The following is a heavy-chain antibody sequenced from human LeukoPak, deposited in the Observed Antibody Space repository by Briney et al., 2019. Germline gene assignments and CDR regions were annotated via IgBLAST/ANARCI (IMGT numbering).Heavy chain of an antibody. Sequence: NPSETLSLTCTVSGGSISSSSYYWGWIRQPPGKGLEWIGSIYYSGSTYYNPSLKSRVTISVDTSKNQFSLKLSFVTAADTAVYYCARWWGFDPWGQGTLVTVSS. CDR3: ARWWGFDP. CDR1: GGSISSSSYY. V-gene: IGHV4-39*07. J-gene: IGHJ5*02. CDR2: IYYSGST. D-gene: IGHD2-15*01.